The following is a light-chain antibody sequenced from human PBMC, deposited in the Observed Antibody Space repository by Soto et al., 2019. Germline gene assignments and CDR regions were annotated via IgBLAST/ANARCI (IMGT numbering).Light chain of an antibody. CDR1: QSVGSK. V-gene: IGKV3-15*01. CDR3: QQYNSWPRT. J-gene: IGKJ1*01. Sequence: EIVMTQSPATMSVSPGEKATLSCRASQSVGSKLAWYWQKPGQSPRLLIYGASTRATGVPARFSGSGSGTEFTLTISSLQSEDFAVYYCQQYNSWPRTFGQGTKVDIK. CDR2: GAS.